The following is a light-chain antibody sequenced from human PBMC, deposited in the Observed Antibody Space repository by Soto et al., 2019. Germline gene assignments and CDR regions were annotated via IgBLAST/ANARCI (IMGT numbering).Light chain of an antibody. V-gene: IGKV3-11*01. CDR1: QSIATL. CDR2: DAS. Sequence: IVLTQSPGALSLSPGERATLSCRASQSIATLLGWYQQKPGQAPRLVIYDASNRATGIPARFSGSGSGTDFTLTISGLEPEDFAVYYCQHRSNWPATWTFGQGTKVDIK. J-gene: IGKJ1*01. CDR3: QHRSNWPATWT.